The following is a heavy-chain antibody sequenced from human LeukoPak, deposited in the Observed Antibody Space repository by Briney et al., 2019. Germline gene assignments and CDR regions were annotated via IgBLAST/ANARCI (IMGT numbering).Heavy chain of an antibody. Sequence: GGSLRLSCAASGFTFSSYNMNWVRQAPGKGLEWVSGIKWNGGRIGYADSVKGRFTISRDNAKNTLYLQMNSLRVEDTAVYYCAIGDKYGYPKWGQGTLVTVST. J-gene: IGHJ4*02. CDR1: GFTFSSYN. D-gene: IGHD5-18*01. CDR3: AIGDKYGYPK. CDR2: IKWNGGRI. V-gene: IGHV3-20*04.